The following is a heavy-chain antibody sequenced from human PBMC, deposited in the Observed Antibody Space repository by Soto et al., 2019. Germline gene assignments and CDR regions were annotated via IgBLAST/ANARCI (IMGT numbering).Heavy chain of an antibody. CDR3: ARYQLKGMDV. CDR1: GFTFSSYA. D-gene: IGHD2-2*01. V-gene: IGHV3-23*01. Sequence: GGSLILSCAASGFTFSSYAMSWVRQAPGKGLEWVSTLSGSGGTTYYADSVKGQFTISRDNSKSTLYLQMNSLRAEDTAVYYCARYQLKGMDVWGQGTTVTVSS. J-gene: IGHJ6*02. CDR2: LSGSGGTT.